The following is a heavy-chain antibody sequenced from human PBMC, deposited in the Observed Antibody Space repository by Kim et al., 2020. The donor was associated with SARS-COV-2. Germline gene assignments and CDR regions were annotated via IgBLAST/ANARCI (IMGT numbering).Heavy chain of an antibody. D-gene: IGHD6-19*01. J-gene: IGHJ3*02. V-gene: IGHV3-21*01. Sequence: ESVKGRFTISRDKAKNSLYLQMNSLRAEDTAVYYCARGLAVAGRDSPFDIWGQGTMVTVSS. CDR3: ARGLAVAGRDSPFDI.